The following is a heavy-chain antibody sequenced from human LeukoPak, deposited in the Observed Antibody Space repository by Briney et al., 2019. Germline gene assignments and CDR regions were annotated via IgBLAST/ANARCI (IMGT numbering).Heavy chain of an antibody. Sequence: GGSLRLSCAASGFTFSSYGMHWVRQAPGKGLEWVAFIRYDGSNKYYADSVKGRFTISRDNSKNTLYLQMNSLRAEDTAVYYCAKDRAVVLVGDAFDIWGQGTMVTVSS. CDR3: AKDRAVVLVGDAFDI. V-gene: IGHV3-30*02. D-gene: IGHD2-2*01. CDR2: IRYDGSNK. CDR1: GFTFSSYG. J-gene: IGHJ3*02.